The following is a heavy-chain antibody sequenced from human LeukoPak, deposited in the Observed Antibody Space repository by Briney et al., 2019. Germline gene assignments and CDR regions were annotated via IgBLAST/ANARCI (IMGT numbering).Heavy chain of an antibody. V-gene: IGHV1-8*01. Sequence: GASVKVSCKASGYTFTSYDINWVRQATGQGLEWMGWMNPNSGNTGYAQKFQGRVTMTRNTSISTAYMELSSLRSEDTAVYYCARGLDSSGYPDYWGQGTLVTVSS. D-gene: IGHD3-22*01. CDR1: GYTFTSYD. CDR2: MNPNSGNT. J-gene: IGHJ4*02. CDR3: ARGLDSSGYPDY.